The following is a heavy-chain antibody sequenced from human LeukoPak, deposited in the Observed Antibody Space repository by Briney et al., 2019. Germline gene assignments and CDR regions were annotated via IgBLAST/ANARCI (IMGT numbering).Heavy chain of an antibody. CDR2: IIPIFGTA. CDR1: GGTFSSYA. D-gene: IGHD4-17*01. J-gene: IGHJ6*03. Sequence: SVKVSCKASGGTFSSYAISWVRQAPGQGLEWMGGIIPIFGTANYAQKFQGRVTITADKSTSTAYMELSSLRSEDTAVYYCARAQTTVTTYYYYYYMDVWGKGTTVTVSS. V-gene: IGHV1-69*06. CDR3: ARAQTTVTTYYYYYYMDV.